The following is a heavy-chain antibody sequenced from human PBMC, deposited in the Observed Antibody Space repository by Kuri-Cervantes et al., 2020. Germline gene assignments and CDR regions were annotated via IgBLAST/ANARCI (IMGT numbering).Heavy chain of an antibody. D-gene: IGHD6-19*01. CDR3: ARDPYSSGWYWGPFDY. V-gene: IGHV3-48*04. Sequence: GESLKISCAASGFIFSDYGMNWVRQAPGKGLEWLSHISSDSKNIYYADSVRGRFTISRDNAKNSLYLQMNSLRAEDTAVYYCARDPYSSGWYWGPFDYWGQGTLVTVSS. J-gene: IGHJ4*02. CDR2: ISSDSKNI. CDR1: GFIFSDYG.